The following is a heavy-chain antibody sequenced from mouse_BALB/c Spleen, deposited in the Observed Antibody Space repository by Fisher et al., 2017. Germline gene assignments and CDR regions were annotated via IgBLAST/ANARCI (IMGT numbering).Heavy chain of an antibody. J-gene: IGHJ4*01. D-gene: IGHD3-1*01. Sequence: KFKGKATLTVDKSSSTAYMELRSLTSEDTAVYYCARQHSSGMDYWGQGTSVTVSS. V-gene: IGHV1-18*01. CDR3: ARQHSSGMDY.